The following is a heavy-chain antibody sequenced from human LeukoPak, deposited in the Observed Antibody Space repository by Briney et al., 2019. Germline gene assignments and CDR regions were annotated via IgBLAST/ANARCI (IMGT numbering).Heavy chain of an antibody. J-gene: IGHJ5*02. V-gene: IGHV4-59*08. Sequence: PSETLSLTCTVSGVSISSNYWSWIRQPPGQGLEWIGYIYYSGRSNYNPSLKSRVTISVDTSKNQFSLNLISVTAADTAVYFCAGGGYHNWFDPWGQGTLVTVSS. CDR2: IYYSGRS. CDR3: AGGGYHNWFDP. D-gene: IGHD3-22*01. CDR1: GVSISSNY.